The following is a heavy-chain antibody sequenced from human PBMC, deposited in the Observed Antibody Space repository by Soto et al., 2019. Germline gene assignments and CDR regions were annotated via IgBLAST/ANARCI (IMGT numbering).Heavy chain of an antibody. V-gene: IGHV4-59*08. Sequence: SETLSLTCTVSGGSISSYYWSWIRQPPGKGLEWIGYIYYSGSTNYNPSLKSRVTISVDTSKNQFSLKLSSVTAADTAVYYCARHDSGYDWAFDYWGQGTLGTVSS. D-gene: IGHD5-12*01. CDR2: IYYSGST. CDR1: GGSISSYY. CDR3: ARHDSGYDWAFDY. J-gene: IGHJ4*02.